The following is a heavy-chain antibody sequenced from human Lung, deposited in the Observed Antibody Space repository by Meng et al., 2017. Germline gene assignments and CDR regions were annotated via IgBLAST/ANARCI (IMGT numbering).Heavy chain of an antibody. Sequence: GESLKISCAASGFTFSIFWMHWVRQAPGKGLEWISRIDRYGTTTSYADSVKGRFTTSRDNTKDTLYLQMDNLRVEDTAIYYCAPRVDTYMIYWGQGTLVTVSS. CDR1: GFTFSIFW. CDR2: IDRYGTTT. V-gene: IGHV3-74*01. J-gene: IGHJ4*02. D-gene: IGHD3-16*01. CDR3: APRVDTYMIY.